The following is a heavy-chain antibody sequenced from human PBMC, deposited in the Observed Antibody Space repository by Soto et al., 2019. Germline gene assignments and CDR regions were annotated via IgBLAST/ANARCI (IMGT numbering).Heavy chain of an antibody. V-gene: IGHV4-59*01. J-gene: IGHJ4*02. D-gene: IGHD4-17*01. CDR2: IYYSGST. Sequence: PSETLSLTCTVSGCSISSYYWSWIRQPPGKGLEWIGYIYYSGSTNYNPSLKSRVTISVDTSKNQFSLKLSSVTAADTAVYYCAREKYGDYLYWGQGTLVTVSS. CDR3: AREKYGDYLY. CDR1: GCSISSYY.